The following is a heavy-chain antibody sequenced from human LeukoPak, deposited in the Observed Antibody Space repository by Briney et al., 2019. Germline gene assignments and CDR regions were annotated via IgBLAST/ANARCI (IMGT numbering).Heavy chain of an antibody. CDR3: ACTVAGYYYYGMDV. Sequence: ASVKVSCKASGYTFTAYYMHWVRQAPGQGLEWMGWINPNSGGTNYAQKFQGRVTMTRDTSINTAYMELSRLRSDDTAVYYCACTVAGYYYYGMDVWGQGTTVTVSS. CDR2: INPNSGGT. J-gene: IGHJ6*02. CDR1: GYTFTAYY. V-gene: IGHV1-2*02. D-gene: IGHD6-19*01.